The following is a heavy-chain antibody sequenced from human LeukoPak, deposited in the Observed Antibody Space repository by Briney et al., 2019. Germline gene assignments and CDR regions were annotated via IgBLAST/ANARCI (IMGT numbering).Heavy chain of an antibody. D-gene: IGHD5-18*01. CDR1: GGSISSSSYY. CDR2: IYYSGGT. V-gene: IGHV4-39*01. J-gene: IGHJ4*02. Sequence: PSETLSLTCTVSGGSISSSSYYWGWIRQPPGKGLEWIGSIYYSGGTYYNPSLKSRVTISVDTSKNQFSLKLSSVTAADTAVYYCASVDTAMVEGPGYDYWGQGTLVTVSS. CDR3: ASVDTAMVEGPGYDY.